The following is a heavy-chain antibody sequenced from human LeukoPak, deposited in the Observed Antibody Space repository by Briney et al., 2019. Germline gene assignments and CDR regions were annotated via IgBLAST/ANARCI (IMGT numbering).Heavy chain of an antibody. D-gene: IGHD1-26*01. J-gene: IGHJ4*02. Sequence: ASVKVSCKASGGTLSSSAISWVRQAPGQGLEWMGRIIPLFGIANYAQKFRGRVTITADKSTSTAYMELSSLRSEDTAVYYCARVEGLGATTVGFDYWGQGTLVTVSS. CDR3: ARVEGLGATTVGFDY. V-gene: IGHV1-69*04. CDR2: IIPLFGIA. CDR1: GGTLSSSA.